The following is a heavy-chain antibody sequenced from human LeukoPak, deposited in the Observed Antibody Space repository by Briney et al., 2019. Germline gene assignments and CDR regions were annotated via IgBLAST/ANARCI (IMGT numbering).Heavy chain of an antibody. CDR1: GRSISSSSYY. CDR2: IYYSGST. CDR3: ARRMAYYYGSGPFDY. Sequence: PSETLSLTCTVSGRSISSSSYYWRWIRQPPGKGLEWIGSIYYSGSTYYNPSLKSRVTISVDTSKNQFSLKLSSVTAADTAVYYCARRMAYYYGSGPFDYWGQGTLVTVSS. V-gene: IGHV4-39*01. J-gene: IGHJ4*02. D-gene: IGHD3-10*01.